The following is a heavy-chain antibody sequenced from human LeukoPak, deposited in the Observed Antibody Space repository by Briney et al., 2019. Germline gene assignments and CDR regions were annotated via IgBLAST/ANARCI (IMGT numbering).Heavy chain of an antibody. CDR1: GGSFSGYY. Sequence: PSETLSLTCAVYGGSFSGYYWSWIRQPPGKGREWIGEINHSGSTNYNPSIKSRVTISVDTSKNQFSLKLSSVTAADTAVYYCAICDSSGYYLEWGQGTLVTVSS. V-gene: IGHV4-34*01. J-gene: IGHJ4*02. CDR3: AICDSSGYYLE. CDR2: INHSGST. D-gene: IGHD3-22*01.